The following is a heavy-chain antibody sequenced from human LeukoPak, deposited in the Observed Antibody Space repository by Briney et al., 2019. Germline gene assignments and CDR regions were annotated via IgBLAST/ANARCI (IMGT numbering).Heavy chain of an antibody. CDR3: ARRPPSSAAAGYFDY. J-gene: IGHJ4*02. CDR1: GGSFSGYY. D-gene: IGHD6-13*01. V-gene: IGHV4-34*01. CDR2: INHSGST. Sequence: SETLSLTCAVYGGSFSGYYWSWIRRPPGKGLEWIGEINHSGSTNYNPSLKSRVTISVDTSKNQFSLKLSSVTAADTAVYYCARRPPSSAAAGYFDYWGQGTLVTVSS.